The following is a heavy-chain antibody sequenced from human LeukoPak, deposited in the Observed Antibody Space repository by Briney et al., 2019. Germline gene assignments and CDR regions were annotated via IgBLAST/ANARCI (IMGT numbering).Heavy chain of an antibody. V-gene: IGHV3-23*01. J-gene: IGHJ4*02. CDR3: AKGSYYDSSGSFYFDY. CDR2: ISGSGDNT. Sequence: PGGSLRLSCAASGFTVSNTYMSWVRQAPGKGLEWVSGISGSGDNTYYADSVKGRFTISRDNSKNTLYVQVNSLGTEDTAAYYCAKGSYYDSSGSFYFDYWGQGTLVTVSS. D-gene: IGHD3-22*01. CDR1: GFTVSNTY.